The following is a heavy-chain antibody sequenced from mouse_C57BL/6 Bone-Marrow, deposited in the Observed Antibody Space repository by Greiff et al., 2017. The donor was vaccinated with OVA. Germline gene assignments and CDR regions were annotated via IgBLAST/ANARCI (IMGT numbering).Heavy chain of an antibody. CDR2: IWRGGST. Sequence: QVQLQQSGPGLVQPSQSLSITCTASGFSLTSYGVHWVRQSPGKGLEWLGVIWRGGSTDYNAAFISSLSISKDNSRSQDFVKMNSLQADDAAIYYCARNRGYDSWYFDVWGTGTTVTVSA. V-gene: IGHV2-2*01. D-gene: IGHD2-2*01. CDR3: ARNRGYDSWYFDV. CDR1: GFSLTSYG. J-gene: IGHJ1*03.